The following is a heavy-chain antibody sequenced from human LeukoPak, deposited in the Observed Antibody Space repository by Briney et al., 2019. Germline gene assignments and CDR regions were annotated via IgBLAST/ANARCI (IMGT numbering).Heavy chain of an antibody. CDR2: ISGSSIYI. CDR1: GFTFSTYS. J-gene: IGHJ4*02. V-gene: IGHV3-21*01. D-gene: IGHD3-22*01. Sequence: AGGSLRLSCAASGFTFSTYSMNWVAQAPGKGLEGGSSISGSSIYIYYADSVKGRFTISRDNAKNSLYLQLNSLRAEDTAVYYCARDPPYYDGSGYYYDYWGQGTLVTVSS. CDR3: ARDPPYYDGSGYYYDY.